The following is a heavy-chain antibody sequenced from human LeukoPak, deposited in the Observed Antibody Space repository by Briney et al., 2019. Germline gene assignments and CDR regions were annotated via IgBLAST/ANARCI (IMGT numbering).Heavy chain of an antibody. CDR3: ARGGLRYCSSTSCYADAFDI. V-gene: IGHV1-69*13. D-gene: IGHD2-2*01. CDR2: IIPIFATA. Sequence: ASVKVSCKASGGTFSSYAISWVRQAPGQGLEWMGGIIPIFATANYAQKFQGRITITADESTSTAYMELSSLRSEDTAVYYCARGGLRYCSSTSCYADAFDIWGQGTMVTVSS. CDR1: GGTFSSYA. J-gene: IGHJ3*02.